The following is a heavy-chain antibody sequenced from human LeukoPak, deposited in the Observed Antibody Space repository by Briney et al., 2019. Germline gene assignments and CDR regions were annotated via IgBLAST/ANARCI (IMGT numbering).Heavy chain of an antibody. Sequence: ASVKVSCKASGYTFTSYGISWVRQAPGQGLEWMGWISGYNGKTNYAQKLQGRVTMTTDTSTSTAYMELRSLRSDDTAVYYCARDLSRTYYYDLSAGFDPWGQGTLVTVSS. CDR3: ARDLSRTYYYDLSAGFDP. D-gene: IGHD3-22*01. V-gene: IGHV1-18*01. CDR1: GYTFTSYG. J-gene: IGHJ5*02. CDR2: ISGYNGKT.